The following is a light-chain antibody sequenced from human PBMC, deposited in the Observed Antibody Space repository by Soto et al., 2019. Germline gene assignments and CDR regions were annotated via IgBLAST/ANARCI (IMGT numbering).Light chain of an antibody. CDR3: QQYTRWPPWT. J-gene: IGKJ1*01. Sequence: EVVMTQSPATLSVSPGERATLSCRASQSVSSSLAWYQQKPGQAPRLLIYGASTRATGIPVRFSGSGSGTDFNLTISSLQSEDFEVYYCQQYTRWPPWTFGQGTKVEIK. CDR2: GAS. V-gene: IGKV3-15*01. CDR1: QSVSSS.